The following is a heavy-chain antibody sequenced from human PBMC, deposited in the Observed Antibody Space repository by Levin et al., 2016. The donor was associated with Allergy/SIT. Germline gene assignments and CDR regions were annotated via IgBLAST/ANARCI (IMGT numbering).Heavy chain of an antibody. CDR3: VKDLMGSNSGSYYPFDY. V-gene: IGHV3-64D*09. Sequence: VRQMPGKGLEYVSAISSNGGSTYYADSVKGRFTISRDNSKNTLYLQMSSLRAEDTAVYYCVKDLMGSNSGSYYPFDYWGQGTLVTVSS. D-gene: IGHD1-26*01. J-gene: IGHJ4*02. CDR2: ISSNGGST.